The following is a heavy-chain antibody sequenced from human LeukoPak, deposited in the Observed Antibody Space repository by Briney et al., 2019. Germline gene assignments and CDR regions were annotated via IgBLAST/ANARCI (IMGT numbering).Heavy chain of an antibody. CDR1: GYTFTSYG. CDR2: ISAYNGNT. J-gene: IGHJ4*02. CDR3: TRDLAKYYDFWSGYSFDY. Sequence: GASVKVSCKASGYTFTSYGISWVRQAPGQGLEWMGWISAYNGNTNYAQKLQGRVTMTTDTSTSTAYMELRSLRSDDTAVYYCTRDLAKYYDFWSGYSFDYWGQGTLVTVSS. V-gene: IGHV1-18*01. D-gene: IGHD3-3*01.